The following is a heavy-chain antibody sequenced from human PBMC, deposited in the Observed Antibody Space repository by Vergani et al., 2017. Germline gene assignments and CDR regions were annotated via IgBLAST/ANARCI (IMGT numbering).Heavy chain of an antibody. V-gene: IGHV4-30-4*01. D-gene: IGHD3-10*01. J-gene: IGHJ5*02. CDR2: IYYSGST. CDR1: GGSLSSGDYY. Sequence: QVQLQESGPGLVKPSQTLSLTCTVSGGSLSSGDYYWSWIRQPPGKGLEWVGYIYYSGSTYYNPSLKSRVTISVDPSKNQFSLKLSSVTAADTAVYYWARQFTMEWGKSAGGYNWFDPWGQGTLVTVSS. CDR3: ARQFTMEWGKSAGGYNWFDP.